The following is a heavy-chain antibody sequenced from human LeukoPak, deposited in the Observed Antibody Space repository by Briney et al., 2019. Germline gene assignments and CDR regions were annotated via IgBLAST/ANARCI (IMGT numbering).Heavy chain of an antibody. J-gene: IGHJ4*02. CDR3: AKGFGAVDNRYYFDN. V-gene: IGHV3-23*01. CDR1: GFTFSNYA. D-gene: IGHD3-10*01. Sequence: GGSLRLSCAASGFTFSNYAMSWVRQAPGKGLEWVSTIGDYFDRTYYADFVKGRFTISRDNSKNTLYLQMNSQRAEDTAVYYCAKGFGAVDNRYYFDNWGRGTLVTVSS. CDR2: IGDYFDRT.